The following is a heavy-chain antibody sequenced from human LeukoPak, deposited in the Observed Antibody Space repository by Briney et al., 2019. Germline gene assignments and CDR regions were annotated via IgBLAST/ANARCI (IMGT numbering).Heavy chain of an antibody. CDR2: IYYSGST. CDR3: ARSAGITGTRAWFDP. J-gene: IGHJ5*02. D-gene: IGHD1-20*01. Sequence: KPSETLSLTCTVSGGSISSYYWSWIRQPPGKGLEWIGYIYYSGSTNYNPSLKSRVTISVDTSKNQFSLKLSSVTAADTAVYYCARSAGITGTRAWFDPWGKGTLVTVSS. CDR1: GGSISSYY. V-gene: IGHV4-59*08.